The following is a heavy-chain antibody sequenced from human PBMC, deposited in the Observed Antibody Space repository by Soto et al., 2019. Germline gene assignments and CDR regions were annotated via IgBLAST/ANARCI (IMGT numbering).Heavy chain of an antibody. D-gene: IGHD2-21*01. CDR2: LKGNGASA. V-gene: IGHV3-23*01. J-gene: IGHJ4*02. Sequence: GGSLRLSCAASGFTFSTNAVSWVRQAPGKGLEWISSLKGNGASAYYADSVKGRFTISRDISKNTLFLQMNGLRAEDTAIYYCAKYSGASIWYFDFWGQGTLVTVSS. CDR3: AKYSGASIWYFDF. CDR1: GFTFSTNA.